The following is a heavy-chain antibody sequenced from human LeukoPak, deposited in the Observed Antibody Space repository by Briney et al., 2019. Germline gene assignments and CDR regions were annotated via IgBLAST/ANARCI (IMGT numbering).Heavy chain of an antibody. Sequence: SETLSLTCTVSGGSISTSSYYWGWVRQPPGKGLEWIGNIFYSGSTYYSPSLKSRVTVSLDTSRNQFSLKLNSVTAADTAVYYCAKSNGYALVDIWGQGTMVTVSS. CDR1: GGSISTSSYY. CDR3: AKSNGYALVDI. V-gene: IGHV4-39*07. CDR2: IFYSGST. D-gene: IGHD3-16*01. J-gene: IGHJ3*02.